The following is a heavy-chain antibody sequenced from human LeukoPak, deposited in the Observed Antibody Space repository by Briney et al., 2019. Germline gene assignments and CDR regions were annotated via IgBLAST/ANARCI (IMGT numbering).Heavy chain of an antibody. D-gene: IGHD3-22*01. CDR3: ASHKTYYYDSSGYYYHDY. CDR1: GFTFSSYA. V-gene: IGHV3-23*01. CDR2: ISGSGGST. J-gene: IGHJ4*02. Sequence: GGSLRLSCAASGFTFSSYAMSWVRQAPGKGLEWVSAISGSGGSTYYADSVKGRFTISRDNSKNTLYLQMNSLRAEDMAVYYCASHKTYYYDSSGYYYHDYWGQGTLVTVSS.